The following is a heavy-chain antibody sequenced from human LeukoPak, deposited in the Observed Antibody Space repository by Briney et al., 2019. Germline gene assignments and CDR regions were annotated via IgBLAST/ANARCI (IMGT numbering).Heavy chain of an antibody. CDR2: ISSISNHI. Sequence: GGSLRLSCAASGFTFTSYSMNWVRQAPGKGLEWVSSISSISNHIYYADSVKGRFTISRDNAKNTLYLQMNSLRAEDTAVYYCARGEGYYDAFAIWGQGTKVTVSS. V-gene: IGHV3-21*01. D-gene: IGHD2-8*01. CDR3: ARGEGYYDAFAI. J-gene: IGHJ3*02. CDR1: GFTFTSYS.